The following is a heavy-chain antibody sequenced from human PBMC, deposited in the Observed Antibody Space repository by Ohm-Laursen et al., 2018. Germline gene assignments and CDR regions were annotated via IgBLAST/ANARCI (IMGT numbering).Heavy chain of an antibody. D-gene: IGHD5-12*01. V-gene: IGHV4-59*08. J-gene: IGHJ4*02. Sequence: TLSLTCTVSGGSISYYYWSWIRQPPGKGLEWIGYIYYSGSTNYNPSLKSRVTISVDTSKNQFSLKLSSVTAADTAVYFCARRVDSGHYFEFWGQGTLVTVSS. CDR3: ARRVDSGHYFEF. CDR1: GGSISYYY. CDR2: IYYSGST.